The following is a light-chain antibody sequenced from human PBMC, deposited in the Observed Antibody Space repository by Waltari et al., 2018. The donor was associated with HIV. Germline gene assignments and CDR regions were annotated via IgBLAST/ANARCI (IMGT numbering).Light chain of an antibody. V-gene: IGLV1-47*01. J-gene: IGLJ2*01. CDR1: RSNIGSNF. CDR3: AAWDDSLRGHVV. CDR2: KKN. Sequence: QSVLTQPPSASATPGQRVTISCSGTRSNIGSNFVFWYQTFPGTAPKLLMYKKNKRFSGVPDRFSGSKSGTSASLAISGLRSEDEAVYYCAAWDDSLRGHVVFGGGTNLTV.